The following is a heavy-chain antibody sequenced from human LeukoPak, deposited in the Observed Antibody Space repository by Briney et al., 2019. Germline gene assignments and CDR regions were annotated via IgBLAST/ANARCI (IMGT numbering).Heavy chain of an antibody. CDR3: ARGGDGYNDWFDP. CDR2: INHSGST. V-gene: IGHV4-34*01. Sequence: SETLSLTCAVYGGSFSGYYWSWIRQPPGKGLEWIGEINHSGSTNYNPSLKSRVTISVDTSKNQSSLKLSSVTAADTAVYYCARGGDGYNDWFDPWGQGTLVTVSS. CDR1: GGSFSGYY. J-gene: IGHJ5*02. D-gene: IGHD5-24*01.